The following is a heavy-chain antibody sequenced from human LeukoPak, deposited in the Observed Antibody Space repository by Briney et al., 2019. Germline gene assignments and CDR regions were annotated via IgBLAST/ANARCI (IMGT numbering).Heavy chain of an antibody. Sequence: GGSLRLSCAASGFTFSSYSMNWVRQAPGKGLEWVSVIYSGGSTYYADSVRGRFTISRDNSKNTLYLQMNSLRAEDTAVYYCTRVPLGAYCSSTSCSYYYYGMDVWGQGTTVTVSS. D-gene: IGHD2-2*01. J-gene: IGHJ6*02. CDR2: IYSGGST. V-gene: IGHV3-66*01. CDR1: GFTFSSYS. CDR3: TRVPLGAYCSSTSCSYYYYGMDV.